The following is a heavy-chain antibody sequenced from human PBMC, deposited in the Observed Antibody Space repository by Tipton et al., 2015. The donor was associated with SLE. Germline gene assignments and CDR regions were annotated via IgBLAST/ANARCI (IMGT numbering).Heavy chain of an antibody. D-gene: IGHD1-26*01. Sequence: QLVQSGAEVKKPGESLKISCKGSGYTFISYWIAWVRQVPGKGLEWMGVIYPGDSDTRYSPSFQGQVTISVDKSITTAYLQWSSLKASATAIYYCAKLAKGSYYSWLDPWGQGTLVTVSS. CDR2: IYPGDSDT. CDR1: GYTFISYW. CDR3: AKLAKGSYYSWLDP. V-gene: IGHV5-51*03. J-gene: IGHJ5*02.